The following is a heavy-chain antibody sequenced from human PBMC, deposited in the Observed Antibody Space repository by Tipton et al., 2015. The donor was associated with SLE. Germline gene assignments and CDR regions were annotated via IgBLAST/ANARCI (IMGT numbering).Heavy chain of an antibody. CDR2: IYQRTST. CDR1: GYSISSSYY. D-gene: IGHD2-21*01. V-gene: IGHV4-38-2*02. Sequence: TLSLTCTVSGYSISSSYYWNWIRQAPGKGLEWIASIYQRTSTYYNPSLKSRATISMDTSKNQFSLRLSSVTAADTAVYHCTRGGIFLWGQGKLVTVSS. J-gene: IGHJ4*02. CDR3: TRGGIFL.